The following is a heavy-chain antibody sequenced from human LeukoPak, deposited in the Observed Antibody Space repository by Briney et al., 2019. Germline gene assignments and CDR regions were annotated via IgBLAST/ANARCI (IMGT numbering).Heavy chain of an antibody. CDR1: GFPFSNWG. D-gene: IGHD3-10*01. V-gene: IGHV3-30*03. Sequence: PGRSLRLSCTASGFPFSNWGMHWVRQAPGKGLEWVTVISNDGSNYYYADSVRGRFTISRDNSKNMLYLQLSSLRAEDTALYYCARDNSYGSPLDYWGQGTLVTVSS. J-gene: IGHJ4*02. CDR3: ARDNSYGSPLDY. CDR2: ISNDGSNY.